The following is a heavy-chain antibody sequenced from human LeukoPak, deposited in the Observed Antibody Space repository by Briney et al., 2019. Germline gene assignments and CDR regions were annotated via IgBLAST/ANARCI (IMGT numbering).Heavy chain of an antibody. CDR3: ASAGSSWWFSPHSPNWFDP. V-gene: IGHV3-66*01. D-gene: IGHD6-13*01. J-gene: IGHJ5*02. Sequence: GGSLRLSCAASGFTVSNNHMSWVRQAPGKGLEWVSIIYSGGTAYYADSVKGRFTISRDSSKNTLYLQMNSLRAEDTAVYYCASAGSSWWFSPHSPNWFDPWGQGTLVTVSS. CDR1: GFTVSNNH. CDR2: IYSGGTA.